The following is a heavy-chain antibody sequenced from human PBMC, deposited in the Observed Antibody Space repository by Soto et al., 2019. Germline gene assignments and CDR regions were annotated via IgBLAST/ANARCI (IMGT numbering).Heavy chain of an antibody. Sequence: GASVKVSCKASGGTFSSYAISWVRQAPGQGLEWMGGIIPIFGTANYAQKFQGRVTITADESTSTAYMELSSLRSEDTAVYYCARVRCSGSSTSCYAREEYYFDYWGQGTLVTVSS. CDR1: GGTFSSYA. V-gene: IGHV1-69*13. D-gene: IGHD2-2*01. CDR2: IIPIFGTA. CDR3: ARVRCSGSSTSCYAREEYYFDY. J-gene: IGHJ4*02.